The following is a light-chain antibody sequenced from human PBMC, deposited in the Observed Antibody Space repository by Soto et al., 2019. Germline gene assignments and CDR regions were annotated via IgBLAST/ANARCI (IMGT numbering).Light chain of an antibody. Sequence: DIQMTQARSSLSASVGDRVTITCRASQSISNHLNWYQQKVGKAPKLLIYAATTLQSGVPSRFSGSGSGTDFTLTISSLQLEDFATFFCQQSYSTPPWTFGQGTKVEIK. J-gene: IGKJ1*01. CDR1: QSISNH. V-gene: IGKV1-39*01. CDR3: QQSYSTPPWT. CDR2: AAT.